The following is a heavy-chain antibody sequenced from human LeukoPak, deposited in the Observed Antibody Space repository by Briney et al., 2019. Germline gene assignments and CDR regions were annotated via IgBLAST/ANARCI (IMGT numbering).Heavy chain of an antibody. CDR2: IYPGDSDT. J-gene: IGHJ6*02. Sequence: GESLKISCKGSGYSFISYWIGWVRQMPGKGLEWMGIIYPGDSDTRYSPSFQGQVTISADKSITTAYLQWSSLKASDTAMYYCARPHTPYYFYYGMDVWGQGTTVTVSS. CDR3: ARPHTPYYFYYGMDV. V-gene: IGHV5-51*01. D-gene: IGHD2-15*01. CDR1: GYSFISYW.